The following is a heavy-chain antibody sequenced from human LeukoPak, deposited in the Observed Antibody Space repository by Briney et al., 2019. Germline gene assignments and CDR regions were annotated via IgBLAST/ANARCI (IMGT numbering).Heavy chain of an antibody. CDR1: GYTFTSYY. CDR3: ARGVHKFYYDRSGYQPYAFDI. CDR2: INPSGGST. V-gene: IGHV1-46*01. Sequence: ASVTVSCKASGYTFTSYYMHWVRQAPGQGLEWMGIINPSGGSTSYAQKFQGRVTMTRDMSTSTVYMELSSLRSEDTAVYYCARGVHKFYYDRSGYQPYAFDIWGQGTMVTISS. J-gene: IGHJ3*02. D-gene: IGHD3-22*01.